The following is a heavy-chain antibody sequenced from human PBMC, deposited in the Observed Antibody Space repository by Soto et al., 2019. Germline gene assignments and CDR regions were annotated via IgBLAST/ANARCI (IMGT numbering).Heavy chain of an antibody. CDR2: ISSSGSTI. CDR1: GFTFSSYE. D-gene: IGHD6-13*01. CDR3: ARDREAGSFFPYYYGMDV. V-gene: IGHV3-48*03. Sequence: GGSLRLSCATSGFTFSSYEMNWVRQAPGKGLEWVSYISSSGSTIYYADSVKGRFTISRDNAKNSLYLQMDSLRAEDTAVYYCARDREAGSFFPYYYGMDVWGQGTTVTVSS. J-gene: IGHJ6*02.